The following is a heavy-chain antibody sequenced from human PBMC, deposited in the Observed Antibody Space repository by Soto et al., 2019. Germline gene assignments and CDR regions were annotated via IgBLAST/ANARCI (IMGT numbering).Heavy chain of an antibody. CDR1: GYTFTRSG. CDR2: INPDNCNT. Sequence: QVQLVQSGAEVKKPGASVKVSCKASGYTFTRSGISWVRQAPGQGLEWLGWINPDNCNTNYAQHLQGRVSFTTDTSTSTAYMDLRSLRSDDTAVYYCARDQGITTFGVYSMYYYGMDVWGQGTTVTVSS. J-gene: IGHJ6*02. CDR3: ARDQGITTFGVYSMYYYGMDV. D-gene: IGHD3-3*01. V-gene: IGHV1-18*01.